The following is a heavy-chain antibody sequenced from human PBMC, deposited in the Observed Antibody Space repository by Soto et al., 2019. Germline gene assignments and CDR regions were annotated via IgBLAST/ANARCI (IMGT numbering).Heavy chain of an antibody. J-gene: IGHJ6*02. V-gene: IGHV5-10-1*01. CDR1: GYSFTIYC. D-gene: IGHD6-6*01. Sequence: GESLKISCNGSGYSFTIYCISLVLQMPGKGLDWMGRIDPSDSYTNYSPSFQGHVTISADKSISTAYLQWSSLKASDTAMYYCARGRVYSSSSLGYYYYGMDVWGQGATVTVSS. CDR3: ARGRVYSSSSLGYYYYGMDV. CDR2: IDPSDSYT.